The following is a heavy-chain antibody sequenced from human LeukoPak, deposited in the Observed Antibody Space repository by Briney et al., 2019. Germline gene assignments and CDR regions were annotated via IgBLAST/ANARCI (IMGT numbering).Heavy chain of an antibody. CDR3: ARDKRDFYDSSGYSPGYYYYMDV. V-gene: IGHV3-74*01. J-gene: IGHJ6*03. CDR2: INTDGSST. D-gene: IGHD3-22*01. CDR1: GFTFSTYW. Sequence: GGSLRLSCAASGFTFSTYWMHWVRQAPGKGLVWVSGINTDGSSTRYAGSVKGRFTISRDNAKNTLYLQVNSLRAEDTAVYYCARDKRDFYDSSGYSPGYYYYMDVWGKGTTVTVSS.